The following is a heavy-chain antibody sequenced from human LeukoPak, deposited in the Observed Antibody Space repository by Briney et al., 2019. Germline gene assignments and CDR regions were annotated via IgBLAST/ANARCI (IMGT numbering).Heavy chain of an antibody. CDR3: AKDYAVGSIDY. D-gene: IGHD3-16*01. J-gene: IGHJ4*02. CDR1: EFTFSDYY. CDR2: ISRSGEST. V-gene: IGHV3-23*01. Sequence: GGSLRLSCAASEFTFSDYYMSWIRQAPGKGLEWVSSISRSGESTFYADSVRGRFTISRDNSKNTVSLQMESLRAKDTALYYCAKDYAVGSIDYWGQGTLVTVSS.